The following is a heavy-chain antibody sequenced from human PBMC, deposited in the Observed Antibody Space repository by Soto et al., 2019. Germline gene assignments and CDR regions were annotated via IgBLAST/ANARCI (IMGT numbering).Heavy chain of an antibody. CDR3: AIPYYDFWSGYFSGDY. V-gene: IGHV4-39*01. Sequence: QLQLQESGPGLVKPSETLSLTCTVSGGSISSSSYYWGWIRQPPGKGLEWIGSIYYSGSTYYNPSLKSRVTISGDTSKNQCSLKLSSVTAADTAVYYCAIPYYDFWSGYFSGDYWGQGTLVTVSS. J-gene: IGHJ4*02. CDR2: IYYSGST. CDR1: GGSISSSSYY. D-gene: IGHD3-3*01.